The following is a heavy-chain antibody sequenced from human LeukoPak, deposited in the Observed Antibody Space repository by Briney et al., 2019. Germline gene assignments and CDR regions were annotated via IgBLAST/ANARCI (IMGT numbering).Heavy chain of an antibody. J-gene: IGHJ3*01. Sequence: GGSLRLSFAASGFTFRTYWMTWVRQAPGKGLEWVANIKKDGGEKVYVDSVKGRFTISRDNVRNSLYLQMDSLRSEDTAVYYCARDPYDGNGYGAFDVWGLGTMVIVSS. CDR2: IKKDGGEK. V-gene: IGHV3-7*01. CDR1: GFTFRTYW. CDR3: ARDPYDGNGYGAFDV. D-gene: IGHD3-22*01.